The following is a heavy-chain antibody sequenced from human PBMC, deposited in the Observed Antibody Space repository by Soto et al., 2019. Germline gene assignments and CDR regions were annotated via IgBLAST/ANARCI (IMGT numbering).Heavy chain of an antibody. Sequence: EVQLVESGGGLVKPGGSLRLSCAASGFTFSSYSMNWVRQAPGKGLEWVSSISSSSSYIYYADSVKGRFTISRDNAKNSLYLQMTSLRAEDTAVDYCARGEGGVDYWGQGTLVTVSS. V-gene: IGHV3-21*01. J-gene: IGHJ4*02. CDR3: ARGEGGVDY. D-gene: IGHD1-26*01. CDR1: GFTFSSYS. CDR2: ISSSSSYI.